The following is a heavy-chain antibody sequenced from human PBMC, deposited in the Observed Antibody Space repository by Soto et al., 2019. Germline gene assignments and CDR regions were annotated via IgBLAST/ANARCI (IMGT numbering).Heavy chain of an antibody. Sequence: EVHLLESGARLVQPGGSLRLACAASGISFSSYAIVWVRQAPGKGLKTVSVISARGGRSYFSYSVKGRFTTSREKSKNVLSLEMNSLSGEDTATYFCAKGYIEYSASVAHCGQGTLVLVSS. D-gene: IGHD5-12*01. CDR3: AKGYIEYSASVAH. J-gene: IGHJ4*02. CDR2: ISARGGRS. CDR1: GISFSSYA. V-gene: IGHV3-23*01.